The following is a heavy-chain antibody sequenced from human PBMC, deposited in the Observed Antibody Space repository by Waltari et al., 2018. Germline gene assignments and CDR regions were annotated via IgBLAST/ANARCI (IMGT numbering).Heavy chain of an antibody. CDR2: INHSGST. V-gene: IGHV4-34*01. CDR3: ARGGIRYFDWLLYFDY. D-gene: IGHD3-9*01. J-gene: IGHJ4*02. Sequence: QVQLQQWGAGLLKPSETLSLTCAVYGGSFSGYYWSWIRQPPGKGLEWIGEINHSGSTNYNPSLKSRVTISVDTSKNQFSLKLSSVTAADTAVDYCARGGIRYFDWLLYFDYWGQGTLVTVSS. CDR1: GGSFSGYY.